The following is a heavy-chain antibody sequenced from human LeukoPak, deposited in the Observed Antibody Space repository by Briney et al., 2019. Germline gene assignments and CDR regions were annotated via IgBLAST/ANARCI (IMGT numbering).Heavy chain of an antibody. Sequence: GGSLRLSCAASGFTFSSYGMSWVRQAPGKGLEWVSAISGSGGSTYYADSVKGRFTISRDNSKNTLYLQMNSLRAEDTAVYYCAKLAEKSVKLYYYDSSGYYLDYWGQGTLVTASS. CDR3: AKLAEKSVKLYYYDSSGYYLDY. D-gene: IGHD3-22*01. CDR2: ISGSGGST. CDR1: GFTFSSYG. V-gene: IGHV3-23*01. J-gene: IGHJ4*02.